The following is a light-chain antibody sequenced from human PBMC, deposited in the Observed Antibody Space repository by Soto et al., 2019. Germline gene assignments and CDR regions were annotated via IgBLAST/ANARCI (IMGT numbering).Light chain of an antibody. J-gene: IGKJ5*01. CDR1: QSVFSRFRNKNY. Sequence: DIVMTQSPDSLTLSLGERATINCKSSQSVFSRFRNKNYLAWYQQKPGQPPKLLIYWASTRESGVPDRFSGSGSGTDFTLTISSLQAEDVAVYYCQQYYSTPITFGQGTRLEIK. CDR2: WAS. CDR3: QQYYSTPIT. V-gene: IGKV4-1*01.